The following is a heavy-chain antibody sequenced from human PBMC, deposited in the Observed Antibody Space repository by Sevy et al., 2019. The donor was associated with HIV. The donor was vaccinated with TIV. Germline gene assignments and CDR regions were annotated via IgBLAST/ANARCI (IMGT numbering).Heavy chain of an antibody. V-gene: IGHV4-31*03. CDR2: IYYSEST. CDR3: ARFRYSGYDSPFDY. CDR1: GGSISSGGYY. J-gene: IGHJ4*02. D-gene: IGHD5-12*01. Sequence: SETLSLTCTVSGGSISSGGYYWSWIRQHPGKGLEWIGYIYYSESTYYNPSLKSRVTISVDTSKSQFSLKLSSVTAADTAVYYCARFRYSGYDSPFDYWGQGTLVTVSS.